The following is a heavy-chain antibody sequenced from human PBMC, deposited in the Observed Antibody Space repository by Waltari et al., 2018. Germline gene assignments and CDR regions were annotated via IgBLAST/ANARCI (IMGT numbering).Heavy chain of an antibody. CDR2: ISYDGSNK. V-gene: IGHV3-30*07. D-gene: IGHD1-7*01. J-gene: IGHJ6*02. Sequence: QVQLVESGGGVVQPGRSLRLSCAASGFTFSSYAMHWVRQAPGKGLEWVAVISYDGSNKYYADSVKGRFTISRDNSKNTLYLQMNSLRAEDTAVYYCARDENSIYGMDVWGQGTTVTVSS. CDR3: ARDENSIYGMDV. CDR1: GFTFSSYA.